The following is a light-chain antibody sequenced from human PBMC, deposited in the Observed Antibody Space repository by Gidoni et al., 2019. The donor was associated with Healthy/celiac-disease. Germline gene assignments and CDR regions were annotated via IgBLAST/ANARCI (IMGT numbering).Light chain of an antibody. J-gene: IGKJ1*01. V-gene: IGKV1-5*03. CDR3: QQYNSYSRRT. Sequence: DIQMTQSPSTLSASVGDRVTITCRASQSISSGLAWYQQKPGKAPMLLIYKASSLESGVPSRFCGSGSVTEFTLTISSLQPDDFATYYCQQYNSYSRRTFGQGTKVEIK. CDR1: QSISSG. CDR2: KAS.